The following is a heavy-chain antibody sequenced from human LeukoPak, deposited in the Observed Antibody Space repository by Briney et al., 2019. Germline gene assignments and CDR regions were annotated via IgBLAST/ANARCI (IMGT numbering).Heavy chain of an antibody. CDR2: VNQDGSKK. D-gene: IGHD2-15*01. Sequence: GGSLRLSCSASGFTFNKYCMSWIRQLPGQGLEWMGYVNQDGSKKYYVDSVKGRFTNSRNTAKNSPYLQLNSLRAEDPAVYYCAEGRSHCSGGSCYPFFDYWGQGTLVTVSS. CDR3: AEGRSHCSGGSCYPFFDY. CDR1: GFTFNKYC. J-gene: IGHJ4*02. V-gene: IGHV3-7*01.